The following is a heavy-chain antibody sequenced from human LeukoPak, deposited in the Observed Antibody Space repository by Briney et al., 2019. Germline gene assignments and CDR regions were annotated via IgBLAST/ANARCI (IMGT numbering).Heavy chain of an antibody. V-gene: IGHV4-39*01. D-gene: IGHD2-2*01. CDR1: GASISSTTYY. CDR3: ARGLGASRFDP. CDR2: IYYSGST. Sequence: SETLSLTCTVSGASISSTTYYWGWIRQPPRKGLEWIASIYYSGSTYYNPSLKSRVTISVDTSKNQFSLKLSFVTAADTAVYYCARGLGASRFDPWGQGTLVTVSS. J-gene: IGHJ5*02.